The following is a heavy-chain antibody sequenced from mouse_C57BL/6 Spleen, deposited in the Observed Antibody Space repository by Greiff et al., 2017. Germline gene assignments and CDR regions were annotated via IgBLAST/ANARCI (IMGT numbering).Heavy chain of an antibody. Sequence: VHVKQSGAELVRPGASVKLPCTASGFNIKDYYMHWVKQRPEQGLEWIGRIDPEDGDTEYAPKFQGKATMTADTSSNTAYLQLSSLTSEDTAVYYCTTYYDYDSFAYWGQGTLVTVSA. CDR1: GFNIKDYY. CDR2: IDPEDGDT. D-gene: IGHD2-4*01. J-gene: IGHJ3*01. V-gene: IGHV14-1*01. CDR3: TTYYDYDSFAY.